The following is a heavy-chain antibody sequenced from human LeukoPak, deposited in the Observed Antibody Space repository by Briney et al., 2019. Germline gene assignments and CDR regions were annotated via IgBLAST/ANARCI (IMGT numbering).Heavy chain of an antibody. D-gene: IGHD3-22*01. V-gene: IGHV4-59*08. J-gene: IGHJ4*02. CDR1: GGSISSYY. Sequence: SETLSLTCTVSGGSISSYYWSWIRQPPGKGLEWIGYIYYSGSTNYNPSLKSRVAISVDTSKNQFSLKLSSVTAADTAVYYCASQTQYYYDSSGYYYWGQGTLVTVSS. CDR3: ASQTQYYYDSSGYYY. CDR2: IYYSGST.